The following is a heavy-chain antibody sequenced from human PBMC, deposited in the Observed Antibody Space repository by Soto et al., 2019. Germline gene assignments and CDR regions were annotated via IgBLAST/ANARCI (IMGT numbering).Heavy chain of an antibody. CDR2: ISGSGGST. CDR1: GFTFSSYA. CDR3: AAYYYDTSGYPDYYYGMDV. Sequence: GGSLRLSCAASGFTFSSYAMSWVRQAPGKGLEWVSAISGSGGSTYYADSVKGRFTISRDNSKNTLYLQMNSLRAEDTAVYYCAAYYYDTSGYPDYYYGMDVWGQGTMVTVSS. V-gene: IGHV3-23*01. D-gene: IGHD3-22*01. J-gene: IGHJ6*02.